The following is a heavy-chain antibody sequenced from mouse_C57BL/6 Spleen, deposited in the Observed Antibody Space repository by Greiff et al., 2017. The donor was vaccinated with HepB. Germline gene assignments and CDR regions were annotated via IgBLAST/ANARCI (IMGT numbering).Heavy chain of an antibody. D-gene: IGHD3-1*01. J-gene: IGHJ3*01. CDR3: AREEGSQGFAY. CDR2: INPNNGGT. V-gene: IGHV1-26*01. Sequence: EVQRVESGPELVKPGASVKISCKASGYTFTDYYMNWVKQSHGKSLEWIGDINPNNGGTSYNQKFKGKATLTVDKSSSTAYMELRSLTSEDSAVYYCAREEGSQGFAYWGQGTLVTVSA. CDR1: GYTFTDYY.